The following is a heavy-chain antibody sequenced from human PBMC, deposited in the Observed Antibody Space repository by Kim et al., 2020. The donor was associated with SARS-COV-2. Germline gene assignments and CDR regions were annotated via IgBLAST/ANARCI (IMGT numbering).Heavy chain of an antibody. CDR2: IYPGDSDT. V-gene: IGHV5-51*01. CDR1: GYSFTSYW. CDR3: ARQYYYDSSGYYHWFDP. Sequence: GESLKIPCKGSGYSFTSYWIGWVRQMPGKGLEWMGIIYPGDSDTRYSPSFQGQVTISADKSISTAYLQWSSLKASDTAMYYCARQYYYDSSGYYHWFDPWGQGTLVTVSS. J-gene: IGHJ5*02. D-gene: IGHD3-22*01.